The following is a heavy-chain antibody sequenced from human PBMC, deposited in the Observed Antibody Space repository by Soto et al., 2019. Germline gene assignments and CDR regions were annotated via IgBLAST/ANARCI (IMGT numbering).Heavy chain of an antibody. J-gene: IGHJ6*02. CDR2: ISYDGSNK. Sequence: PGGSLRLSCAASGFTFSSYAMHWVRQAPGKGLEWVAVISYDGSNKYYADTVKGRFTISRDNSKNTLYLQMNSLRAEDTAVYYCARDAHDYGDYRPVYYYGMDVWGQGTTVTVSS. CDR1: GFTFSSYA. V-gene: IGHV3-30-3*01. D-gene: IGHD4-17*01. CDR3: ARDAHDYGDYRPVYYYGMDV.